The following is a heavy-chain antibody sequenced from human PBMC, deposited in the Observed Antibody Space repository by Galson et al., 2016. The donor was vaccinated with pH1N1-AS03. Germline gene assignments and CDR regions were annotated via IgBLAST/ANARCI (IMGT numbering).Heavy chain of an antibody. V-gene: IGHV5-51*01. CDR1: GNNFNSYW. D-gene: IGHD3-22*01. J-gene: IGHJ4*02. CDR3: ARLPVHYYYDSNGYYSD. CDR2: IYPGDSET. Sequence: QSGAEVTKPGESLKISCKGSGNNFNSYWVGWVRQKPGKGLEWLGIIYPGDSETRYSPSFQGQVTISADKSISTAYLQWSSLKASDTAMYYCARLPVHYYYDSNGYYSDWGQGTLVTVSS.